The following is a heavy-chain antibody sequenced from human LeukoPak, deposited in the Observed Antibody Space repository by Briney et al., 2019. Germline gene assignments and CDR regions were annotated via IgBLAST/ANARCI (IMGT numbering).Heavy chain of an antibody. Sequence: PGGSLRLSCAASGFPFTNAWMIWVRQAPGKGLEWVARIRSNTGGRTTDYAAPVKGRFTISRDDSKNTLYLQMNSLKTEDTAGYYCTTVGQSGYYDSSGYYYFDFWGQGTLVTVSS. J-gene: IGHJ4*02. V-gene: IGHV3-15*01. CDR3: TTVGQSGYYDSSGYYYFDF. CDR1: GFPFTNAW. CDR2: IRSNTGGRTT. D-gene: IGHD3-22*01.